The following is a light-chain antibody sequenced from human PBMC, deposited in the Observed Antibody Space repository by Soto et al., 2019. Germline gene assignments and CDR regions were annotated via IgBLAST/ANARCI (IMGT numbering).Light chain of an antibody. J-gene: IGKJ3*01. V-gene: IGKV1-39*01. CDR2: AAS. CDR1: QSISNH. CDR3: QKCDYLPI. Sequence: DIQMTQSPSSLSASVEDRVIITCRASQSISNHLNWYQQKPGKAPKLLIFAASSLQSGVPSRFSGSRSGPDFTLTISSLQPEDFATYYCQKCDYLPIFGPGTTVDFK.